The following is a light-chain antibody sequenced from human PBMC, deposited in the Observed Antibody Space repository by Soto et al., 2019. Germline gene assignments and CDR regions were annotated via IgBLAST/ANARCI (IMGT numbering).Light chain of an antibody. CDR2: DAS. J-gene: IGKJ1*01. CDR1: QSVSSY. Sequence: EIVLTQSPATLSLSPGERATLSCRASQSVSSYLAWYQRKPGQAPGLLIYDASNRATGIPARFSGSGSGTDFTLTISSLEPEDFAVYYCQQRSNWPPGRTFGQGTKV. CDR3: QQRSNWPPGRT. V-gene: IGKV3-11*01.